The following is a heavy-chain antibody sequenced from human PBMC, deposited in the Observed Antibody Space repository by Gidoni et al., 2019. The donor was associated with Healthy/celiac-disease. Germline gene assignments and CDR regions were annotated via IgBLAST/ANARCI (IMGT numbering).Heavy chain of an antibody. D-gene: IGHD6-13*01. CDR3: AKAPDGEQQLAPPWDY. CDR1: GCRFPRYA. CDR2: ISGSGGST. V-gene: IGHV3-23*01. Sequence: VQLLESGGGVLQPGGTLRRSCSASGCRFPRYAMLWVRQAPGKGLAWVSSISGSGGSTYYSDPVKGRLTSSRYNSNNTLYLQMNGLRAEDTAVYYCAKAPDGEQQLAPPWDYWGQGTLVTVSS. J-gene: IGHJ4*02.